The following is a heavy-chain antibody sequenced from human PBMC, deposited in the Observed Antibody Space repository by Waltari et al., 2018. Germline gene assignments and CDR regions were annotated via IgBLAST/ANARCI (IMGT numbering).Heavy chain of an antibody. CDR2: ISSSSTYI. J-gene: IGHJ5*02. CDR1: GFTFSSHS. Sequence: EVQLVESGGGLVKPGGSLRLSCAASGFTFSSHSMNWVRQAPGKGLGWVSSISSSSTYIYYADSVKGRFTVSRDNAKNSLYLQMNSLRAEDTAVYYCARVLGGYCSTTSCSGFDPWGQGTLVTVSS. CDR3: ARVLGGYCSTTSCSGFDP. V-gene: IGHV3-21*01. D-gene: IGHD2-2*01.